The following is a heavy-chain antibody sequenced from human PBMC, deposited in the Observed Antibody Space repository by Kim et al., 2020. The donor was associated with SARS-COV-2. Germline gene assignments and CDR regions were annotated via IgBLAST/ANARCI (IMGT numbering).Heavy chain of an antibody. Sequence: SETLSLTCTVSGGSISSYYWSWIRQPPGKGLEWIGYIYYSGSTNYNPSLKSRVTISVDTSKNQFSLKLSSVTAAETAVYYCARCSGLDYGDYALNYWGQGTLVTVSS. D-gene: IGHD4-17*01. CDR2: IYYSGST. J-gene: IGHJ4*02. CDR3: ARCSGLDYGDYALNY. V-gene: IGHV4-59*01. CDR1: GGSISSYY.